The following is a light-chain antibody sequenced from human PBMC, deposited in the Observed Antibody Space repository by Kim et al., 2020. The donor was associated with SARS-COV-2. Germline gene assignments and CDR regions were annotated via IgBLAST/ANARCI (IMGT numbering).Light chain of an antibody. V-gene: IGKV3-20*01. CDR1: QSVSSSY. CDR2: GAS. Sequence: SPGERATLSCRAIQSVSSSYLAWYQQKPGQAPRLLIYGASSRATGIPDRFSGSGSGTDFTLTISRLEPEDFAVYYCQQYGSSLRTFGQGTKVDIK. J-gene: IGKJ1*01. CDR3: QQYGSSLRT.